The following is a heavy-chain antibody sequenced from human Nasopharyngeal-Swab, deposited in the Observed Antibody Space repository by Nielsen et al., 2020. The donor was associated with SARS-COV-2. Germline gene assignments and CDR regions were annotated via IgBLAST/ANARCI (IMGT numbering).Heavy chain of an antibody. CDR3: AKDKLVSYYDSSGYFDY. Sequence: GGSLRLSCAASGFTFSSYEMNWVRQAPGKGLEWVSYISSSGSTIYYADSVKGRFTISRDNSKNTLYLQMNSLRAEDTAVYYCAKDKLVSYYDSSGYFDYWGQGTLVTVSS. CDR1: GFTFSSYE. D-gene: IGHD3-22*01. J-gene: IGHJ4*02. CDR2: ISSSGSTI. V-gene: IGHV3-48*03.